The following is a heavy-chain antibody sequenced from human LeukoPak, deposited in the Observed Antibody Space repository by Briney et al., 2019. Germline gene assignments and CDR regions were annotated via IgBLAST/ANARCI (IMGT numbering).Heavy chain of an antibody. J-gene: IGHJ4*02. Sequence: SETLSLTCTVSSGSISTSNYYWGWVRQPPGKALEWIGYIYYSGSTNYNPSLKSRVTISVDTSKNQFSLKLSSVTAADTAVYYCARDFDYYDSSGYPRRYFDYWGQGTLVTVSS. CDR1: SGSISTSNYY. V-gene: IGHV4-61*01. CDR3: ARDFDYYDSSGYPRRYFDY. D-gene: IGHD3-22*01. CDR2: IYYSGST.